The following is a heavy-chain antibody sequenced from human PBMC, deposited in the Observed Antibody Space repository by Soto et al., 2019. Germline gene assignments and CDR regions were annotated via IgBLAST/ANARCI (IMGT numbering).Heavy chain of an antibody. Sequence: PGGSLRLSCAAXGFTFSSYSMNWVRQAPGKGLEWVSYISSSSSTIYYADSVKGRFTISRDNAKNSLYLQMNSLRAEDTAVYYYARDKGRSPLDYWGQGTLVTVSS. D-gene: IGHD2-15*01. CDR2: ISSSSSTI. CDR3: ARDKGRSPLDY. V-gene: IGHV3-48*01. CDR1: GFTFSSYS. J-gene: IGHJ4*02.